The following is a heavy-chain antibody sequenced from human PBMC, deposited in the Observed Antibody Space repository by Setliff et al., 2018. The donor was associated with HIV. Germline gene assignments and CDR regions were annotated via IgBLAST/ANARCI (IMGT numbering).Heavy chain of an antibody. Sequence: SETLSLTCTVYGVSITSSDYYWGWIRQPPGKGLEWIGSIYHSGSTYYNPSLKSRVTISVDTSKNQFSLKLSSVTAADTAVYYCARGRSRWTYYNYYYMDVWGKGTTVTVSS. V-gene: IGHV4-39*07. CDR1: GVSITSSDYY. CDR3: ARGRSRWTYYNYYYMDV. J-gene: IGHJ6*03. CDR2: IYHSGST. D-gene: IGHD6-13*01.